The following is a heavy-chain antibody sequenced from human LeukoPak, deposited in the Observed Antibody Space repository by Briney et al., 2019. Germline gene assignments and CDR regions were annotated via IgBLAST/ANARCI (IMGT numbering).Heavy chain of an antibody. J-gene: IGHJ4*02. V-gene: IGHV3-23*01. CDR3: AKSPSLLLWFGELLYYFDY. CDR1: GFTFSSYA. Sequence: PGGSLRLSCAASGFTFSSYAMSWVRQAPGKGLEWVSAISGSGGSTYYADSVKGRFTISRDNSKNTLYLQMNSLRAEDTAVYYCAKSPSLLLWFGELLYYFDYWGQGTLVTVSS. D-gene: IGHD3-10*01. CDR2: ISGSGGST.